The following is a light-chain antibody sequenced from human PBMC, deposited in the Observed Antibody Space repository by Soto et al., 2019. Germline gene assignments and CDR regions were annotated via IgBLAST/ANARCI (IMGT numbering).Light chain of an antibody. V-gene: IGKV3-11*01. Sequence: EIFFTPAPAPLPSFPGERATLSCRASQAVNTRLAWDQHKPGQAPRLLLYFTSNRATGIPARFSGSGSGTDFTLTISSLEPEDSAVYYCHQRQSWPRTFGQGTKVDIK. CDR1: QAVNTR. J-gene: IGKJ1*01. CDR3: HQRQSWPRT. CDR2: FTS.